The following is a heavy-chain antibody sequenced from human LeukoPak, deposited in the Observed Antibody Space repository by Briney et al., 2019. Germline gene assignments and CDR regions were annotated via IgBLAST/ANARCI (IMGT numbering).Heavy chain of an antibody. Sequence: GGSLRLSCAASGFTFSSYGMHWVRQAPGKGLEWVAVIWYDGSNKYYADSVKGRFTISRDNSKNTLYLQVNSLRAEDTAVYYCARDQSGWLFDYWGQGTLVTVSS. CDR1: GFTFSSYG. CDR2: IWYDGSNK. CDR3: ARDQSGWLFDY. D-gene: IGHD6-19*01. V-gene: IGHV3-33*01. J-gene: IGHJ4*02.